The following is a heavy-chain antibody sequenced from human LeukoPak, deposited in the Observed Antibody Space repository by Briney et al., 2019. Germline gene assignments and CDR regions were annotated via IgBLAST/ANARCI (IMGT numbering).Heavy chain of an antibody. D-gene: IGHD3-22*01. V-gene: IGHV4-61*02. Sequence: SETLSLTCTVSGGSISSSSYYWSWIRQPAGKGLEWIGRIYTSGSTNYNPSLKSRVTISVDTSKNQFSLKLSSVTAADTAVYYCARDSNKAYYDSSGYDYWGQGTLVTVSS. CDR1: GGSISSSSYY. CDR3: ARDSNKAYYDSSGYDY. CDR2: IYTSGST. J-gene: IGHJ4*02.